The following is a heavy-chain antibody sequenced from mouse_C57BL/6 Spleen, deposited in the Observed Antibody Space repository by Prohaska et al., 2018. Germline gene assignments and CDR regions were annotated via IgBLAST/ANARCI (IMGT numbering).Heavy chain of an antibody. CDR1: GYTFTSYW. D-gene: IGHD1-1*01. CDR2: IHPNSGRT. J-gene: IGHJ3*01. CDR3: ARPYYGSSYGFAY. Sequence: QVQLQQPGAELVKPGASVKLSCKASGYTFTSYWMHWVKQRPGQGLEWIGMIHPNSGRTNYNEKFKSKATLTVDKSSSTAYMQLSSLTAEDSAVYYCARPYYGSSYGFAYWGQGTLVTVSA. V-gene: IGHV1-64*01.